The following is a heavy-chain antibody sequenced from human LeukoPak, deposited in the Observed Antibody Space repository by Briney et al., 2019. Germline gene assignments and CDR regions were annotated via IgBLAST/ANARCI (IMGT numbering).Heavy chain of an antibody. Sequence: GASVKVSCKASGYTFTGYYMHWVRQAPGQGLEWMGWINPNSGGTNYAQKLQGRVTMTTDTSTSTAYMELRSLRSDDTAVYYCAREGTGYSSSWYLTYYYYYYMDVWGKGTTVTVSS. J-gene: IGHJ6*03. CDR1: GYTFTGYY. CDR3: AREGTGYSSSWYLTYYYYYYMDV. CDR2: INPNSGGT. V-gene: IGHV1-2*02. D-gene: IGHD6-13*01.